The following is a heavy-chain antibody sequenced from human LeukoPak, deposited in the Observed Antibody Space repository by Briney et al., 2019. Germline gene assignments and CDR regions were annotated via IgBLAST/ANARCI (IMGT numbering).Heavy chain of an antibody. Sequence: SETLSLTCAVYGGSFSGYYWSWIRQPPGKGLEWIGEINHSGSTNYNPSLKSRVTISVDTSKTQFSLKLSSVTAADTAVYYCARVFGTVVVRADDAFDIWGQGTMVTVSS. CDR2: INHSGST. J-gene: IGHJ3*02. D-gene: IGHD2-2*01. V-gene: IGHV4-34*01. CDR3: ARVFGTVVVRADDAFDI. CDR1: GGSFSGYY.